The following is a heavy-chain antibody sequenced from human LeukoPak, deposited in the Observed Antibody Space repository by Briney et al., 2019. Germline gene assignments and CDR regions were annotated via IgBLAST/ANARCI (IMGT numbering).Heavy chain of an antibody. CDR3: ARCKGGYSCGHIYYYYYYMDV. V-gene: IGHV4-34*01. Sequence: SETLSLTCAVYGGSFSGYYWSWIRQPPGKGLEWIGEINHSGSTNYNPSLKSRVTISVDTSKNQFSLKLSSVTAADTAVYYCARCKGGYSCGHIYYYYYYMDVWGKGTTVTVSS. J-gene: IGHJ6*03. CDR1: GGSFSGYY. D-gene: IGHD5-18*01. CDR2: INHSGST.